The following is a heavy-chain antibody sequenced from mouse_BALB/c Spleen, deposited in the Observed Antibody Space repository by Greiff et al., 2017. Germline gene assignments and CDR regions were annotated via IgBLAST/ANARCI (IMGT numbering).Heavy chain of an antibody. J-gene: IGHJ4*01. Sequence: EVHLVESGGGLVQPGGSLRLSCATSGFTFTDYYMSWVRQPPGKALEWLGFIRNKANGYTTEYSASVKGRFTISRDNSQSILYLQMNTLRAEDSATYYCAREDYGNYDAMDYWGQGTSVTVSS. CDR3: AREDYGNYDAMDY. CDR2: IRNKANGYTT. CDR1: GFTFTDYY. V-gene: IGHV7-3*02. D-gene: IGHD2-1*01.